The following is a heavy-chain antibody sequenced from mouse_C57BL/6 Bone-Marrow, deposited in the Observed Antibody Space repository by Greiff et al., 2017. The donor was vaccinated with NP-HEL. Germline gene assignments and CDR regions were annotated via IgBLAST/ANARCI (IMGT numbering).Heavy chain of an antibody. CDR1: GYTFTSYW. CDR2: IYPGSGST. J-gene: IGHJ4*01. D-gene: IGHD1-1*01. V-gene: IGHV1-55*01. Sequence: QVQLKQPGAELVKPGASVKMSCKASGYTFTSYWITWVKQRPGQGLEWIGDIYPGSGSTNYNEKFKSKATLTVDTSSSTAYMQLSSLTSEDSAVYYCARYYYGSSYLYYYAMDYWGQGTSVTVSS. CDR3: ARYYYGSSYLYYYAMDY.